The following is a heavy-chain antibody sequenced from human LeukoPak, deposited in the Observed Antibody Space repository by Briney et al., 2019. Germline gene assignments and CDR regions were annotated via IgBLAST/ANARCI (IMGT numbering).Heavy chain of an antibody. CDR1: GFTFDDYG. Sequence: GGSLRLSCAASGFTFDDYGMSWVRQVPGKGLEWVSGINWNGGRVGYADSVKGRFTISRDNAKNSLYLQMNSLRAEDTALYYCARGYCSSGSCYSPAFDYWGQGTLVTVSS. V-gene: IGHV3-20*04. CDR2: INWNGGRV. CDR3: ARGYCSSGSCYSPAFDY. D-gene: IGHD2-15*01. J-gene: IGHJ4*02.